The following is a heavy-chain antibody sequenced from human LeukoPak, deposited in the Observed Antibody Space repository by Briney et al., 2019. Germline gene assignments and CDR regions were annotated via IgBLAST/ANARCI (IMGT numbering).Heavy chain of an antibody. CDR1: GYTFTSYD. Sequence: ASVKVSCKASGYTFTSYDINWVRQAPGQGLEWMGRINPNSGGTNYAQKFQGRVTMTRDTSISTAYMELSRLRSDDTAVYYCARAGPEYYYGSGSYVDWGQGTLVTVSS. V-gene: IGHV1-2*06. CDR2: INPNSGGT. D-gene: IGHD3-10*01. CDR3: ARAGPEYYYGSGSYVD. J-gene: IGHJ4*02.